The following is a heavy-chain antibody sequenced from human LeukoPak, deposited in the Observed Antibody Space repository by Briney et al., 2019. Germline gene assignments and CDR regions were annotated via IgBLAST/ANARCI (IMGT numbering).Heavy chain of an antibody. J-gene: IGHJ4*02. CDR2: IYTSGST. CDR3: ARDERSGAFDY. D-gene: IGHD1-26*01. Sequence: PSETLSLTCTVSGSSISSGSYYWSWIRQPAGKGLEWIGRIYTSGSTNYNPSLKSRVTISVDTSKNQFSLKLSSVTAADTAVYYCARDERSGAFDYWGQGTLVTVSS. CDR1: GSSISSGSYY. V-gene: IGHV4-61*02.